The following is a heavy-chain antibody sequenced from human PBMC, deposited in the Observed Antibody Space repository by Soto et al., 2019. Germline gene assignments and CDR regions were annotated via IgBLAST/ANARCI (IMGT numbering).Heavy chain of an antibody. J-gene: IGHJ6*02. D-gene: IGHD3-22*01. CDR1: GYTFTSYY. CDR2: INPRGGST. Sequence: EASVKVSCKASGYTFTSYYIHWVRQAPGQGLEWMGIINPRGGSTRYSQKFQGRVTMTRGTSTSTVFMELSSLRSEDTAVYYCARARDYYDTSGYYGDDYYYGVDVWGQGTTVTVSS. V-gene: IGHV1-46*01. CDR3: ARARDYYDTSGYYGDDYYYGVDV.